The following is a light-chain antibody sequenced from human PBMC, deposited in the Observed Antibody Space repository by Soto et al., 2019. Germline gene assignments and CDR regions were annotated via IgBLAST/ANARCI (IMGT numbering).Light chain of an antibody. CDR1: QSLSNNIY. V-gene: IGKV3-11*01. J-gene: IGKJ5*01. CDR3: QQRSNWPIT. CDR2: DAS. Sequence: EIVLTQSQGTLYLSPGERATLSCLARQSLSNNIYLAWYQQKPGQAPRLLIYDASNRATGIPARFSGSGSGTDFTLTISSLEPEDFAVYYCQQRSNWPITFGQGTRLEIK.